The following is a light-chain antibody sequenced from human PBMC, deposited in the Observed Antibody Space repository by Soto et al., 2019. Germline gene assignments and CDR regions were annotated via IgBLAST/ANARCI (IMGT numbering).Light chain of an antibody. V-gene: IGLV1-47*01. CDR2: RNN. CDR3: AAWDDSLVV. Sequence: QSVLTQPPSASGTPGQRVTISCSGSSPNIGSNYVYWYQQLPGTAPKLHIYRNNQRPSGVPDRFSGPKSGTSASLAISGLRSEDEADYYCAAWDDSLVVFGGGTKVTVL. J-gene: IGLJ2*01. CDR1: SPNIGSNY.